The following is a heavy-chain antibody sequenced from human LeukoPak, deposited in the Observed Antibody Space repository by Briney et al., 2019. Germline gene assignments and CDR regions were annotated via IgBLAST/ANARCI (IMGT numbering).Heavy chain of an antibody. Sequence: SETLSLTCAVYGGSFSGYYWSWLRQPPGKGLEWIGEINHSGSTNYNPSLKSRVTISVDTSKNQFSLKLSSVTAADTAVYYCATSVTNCSGGSCHNWFDPWGQGTLVTVSS. CDR3: ATSVTNCSGGSCHNWFDP. CDR1: GGSFSGYY. V-gene: IGHV4-34*01. D-gene: IGHD2-15*01. CDR2: INHSGST. J-gene: IGHJ5*02.